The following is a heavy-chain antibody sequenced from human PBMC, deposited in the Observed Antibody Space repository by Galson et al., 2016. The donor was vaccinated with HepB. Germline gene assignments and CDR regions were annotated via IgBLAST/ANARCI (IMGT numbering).Heavy chain of an antibody. Sequence: SLRLSCAASGFTFSRSDMHWVRQAAGKGLEWVSSISSGSAYKYYADSVKGRFTISRDNAKNSLYLQMNSLRVEDTAVYYCARGGGYSSGWYSFWGRGTLVTVSS. CDR1: GFTFSRSD. J-gene: IGHJ4*02. CDR3: ARGGGYSSGWYSF. V-gene: IGHV3-21*01. CDR2: ISSGSAYK. D-gene: IGHD6-13*01.